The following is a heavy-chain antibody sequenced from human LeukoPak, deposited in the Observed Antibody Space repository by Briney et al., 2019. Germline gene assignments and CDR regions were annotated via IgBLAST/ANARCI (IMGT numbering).Heavy chain of an antibody. D-gene: IGHD1-26*01. Sequence: SETLSLTCAVYGGSFSGYYWGWIRQPPGKGLEWIGEINHSGSTNYNPSLKSRVTISVDTSKNQFSLKLSSVTAADTAVYYCARGQTIVGATGDFWGQGTLVTVSS. J-gene: IGHJ4*02. CDR1: GGSFSGYY. V-gene: IGHV4-34*01. CDR3: ARGQTIVGATGDF. CDR2: INHSGST.